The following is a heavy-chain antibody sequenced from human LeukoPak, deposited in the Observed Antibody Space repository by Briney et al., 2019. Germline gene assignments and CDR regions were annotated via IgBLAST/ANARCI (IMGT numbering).Heavy chain of an antibody. D-gene: IGHD6-6*01. CDR1: GGSFSGYY. V-gene: IGHV4-34*01. CDR2: INHSGST. Sequence: IPSETLSLTCAVYGGSFSGYYWSWIRQPPGKGLEWIGEINHSGSTNYNPSLKSRVTISEDTSKNQFSLKLSSVTAADTAVYYCARDGPLSSSAHFDIWGQGTMVTVSS. CDR3: ARDGPLSSSAHFDI. J-gene: IGHJ3*02.